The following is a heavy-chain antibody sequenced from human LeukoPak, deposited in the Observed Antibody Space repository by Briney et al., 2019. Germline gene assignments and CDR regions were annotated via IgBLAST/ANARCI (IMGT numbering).Heavy chain of an antibody. CDR2: ISWNSGSI. V-gene: IGHV3-43*01. J-gene: IGHJ4*02. CDR1: GFDFGDCT. D-gene: IGHD2-21*01. CDR3: ARDIYVSVHFRGDF. Sequence: GGSLRLSCAVSGFDFGDCTMHWVRQPPGKGLEWVSLISWNSGSIKYTESVKGRFTISRDNSKNSLYLQMSSLRTEDTALYYCARDIYVSVHFRGDFWGQGTLVTVYS.